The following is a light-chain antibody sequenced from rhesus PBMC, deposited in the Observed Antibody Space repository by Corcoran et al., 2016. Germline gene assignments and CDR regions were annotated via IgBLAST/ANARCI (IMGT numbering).Light chain of an antibody. CDR1: QGMSNA. J-gene: IGKJ2*01. V-gene: IGKV1-33*02. Sequence: DIQMSQSPSSLSASVGDTVTITCRASQGMSNALAWYQQKPGNAPKLLIYGTTTLEDGVPTRFSGRRSGTDFTLTIDSLQPEDFGTYYCQQGFTRPYTFGQGTKVEIK. CDR3: QQGFTRPYT. CDR2: GTT.